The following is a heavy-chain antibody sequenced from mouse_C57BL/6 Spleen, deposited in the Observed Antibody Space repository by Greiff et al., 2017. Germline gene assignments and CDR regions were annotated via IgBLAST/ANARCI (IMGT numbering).Heavy chain of an antibody. CDR2: IYPGSGST. D-gene: IGHD3-3*01. V-gene: IGHV1-55*01. CDR3: ARRRDADY. J-gene: IGHJ2*01. Sequence: VKQRPGQGLEWIGDIYPGSGSTNYNEKFKSKATLTVDTSSSTAYMQLSSLTSEDSAVYDCARRRDADYWGQGTTLTVSS.